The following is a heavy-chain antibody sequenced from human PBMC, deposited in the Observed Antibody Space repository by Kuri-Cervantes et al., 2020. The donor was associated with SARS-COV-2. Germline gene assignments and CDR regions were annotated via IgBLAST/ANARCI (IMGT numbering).Heavy chain of an antibody. V-gene: IGHV4-59*01. CDR3: ARVSRSGWHPQES. J-gene: IGHJ5*02. D-gene: IGHD6-19*01. Sequence: SETLSLTCNVSGGSIRSYFWSWIRQAPGKGLEWIGCMYFNGRTNYNPSLKRRVSMSVDTSKSQFSLNLASMSAADTAVYYCARVSRSGWHPQESWGQGTLVTVSS. CDR1: GGSIRSYF. CDR2: MYFNGRT.